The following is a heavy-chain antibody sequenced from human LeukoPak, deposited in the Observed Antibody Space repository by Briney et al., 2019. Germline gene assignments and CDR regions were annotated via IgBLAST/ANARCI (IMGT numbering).Heavy chain of an antibody. CDR2: IRYDGSNK. J-gene: IGHJ4*02. V-gene: IGHV3-30*02. D-gene: IGHD3-10*01. CDR1: GFTFSSYG. CDR3: AKGGFGELPSAPDY. Sequence: TGGSLRLSCAASGFTFSSYGMHWVRQAPGKGLEWVAFIRYDGSNKYYADSVKGRFTISRDNPKNTLYLQMNSLRAEDTAVYYCAKGGFGELPSAPDYWGQGTLVTVSS.